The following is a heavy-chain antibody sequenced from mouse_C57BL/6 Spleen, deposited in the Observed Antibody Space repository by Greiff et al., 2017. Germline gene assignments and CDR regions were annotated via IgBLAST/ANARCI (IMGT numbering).Heavy chain of an antibody. V-gene: IGHV1-62-2*01. D-gene: IGHD2-4*01. CDR3: ARHEDEDDYDGGAWFAY. J-gene: IGHJ3*01. CDR2: FYPGSGSI. Sequence: QVQLKESGAELVKPGASVKLSCKASGYTFTEYTIHWVKQRSGQGLEWIGWFYPGSGSIKYNEKFKDKATLTADKSSSTVYMELSRLTSEDSAVYFWARHEDEDDYDGGAWFAYWGQGTLVTVSA. CDR1: GYTFTEYT.